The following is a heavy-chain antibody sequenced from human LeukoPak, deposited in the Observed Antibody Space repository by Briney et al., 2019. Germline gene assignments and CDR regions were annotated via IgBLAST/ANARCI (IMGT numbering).Heavy chain of an antibody. D-gene: IGHD3-10*01. Sequence: PGGSLRLSCAASGFTVSSNYMSWIRQPPGKGLEWIGEINHSGSTNYNPSLKSRVTISVDTSKNQFSLKLSSVTAADTAVYYCARVRVTPHYYGSGSYYSLPFNYYYYGMDVWGQGTTVTVSS. CDR2: INHSGST. V-gene: IGHV4-34*01. CDR3: ARVRVTPHYYGSGSYYSLPFNYYYYGMDV. J-gene: IGHJ6*02. CDR1: GFTVSSNY.